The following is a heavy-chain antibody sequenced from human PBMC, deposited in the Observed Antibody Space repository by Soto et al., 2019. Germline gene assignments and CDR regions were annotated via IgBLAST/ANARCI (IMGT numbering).Heavy chain of an antibody. CDR3: ASGGGDVGYYGMDV. J-gene: IGHJ6*02. D-gene: IGHD2-21*01. V-gene: IGHV3-30-3*01. CDR2: ISYDGSNK. Sequence: PGGSLRFSCAASGFTFSSYAMHWVRQAPGKGLEWVAVISYDGSNKYYADSVKGRFTISRDNSKNTLYLQMNSLRAEDTAVYYCASGGGDVGYYGMDVWGQGTTVTVSS. CDR1: GFTFSSYA.